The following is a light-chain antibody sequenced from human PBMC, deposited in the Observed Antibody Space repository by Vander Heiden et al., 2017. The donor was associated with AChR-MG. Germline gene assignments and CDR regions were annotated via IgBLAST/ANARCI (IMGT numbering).Light chain of an antibody. Sequence: IVLTQSPGTLSLSPGERATLSCRASQSVTSIYFAWYQQKPGQPPRLLIYNTSSRATGIPDRFSGSGSGTDFTLTISRLEPEDFAVYYCQHYGSSSYTFGQGTKLEI. V-gene: IGKV3-20*01. J-gene: IGKJ2*01. CDR1: QSVTSIY. CDR3: QHYGSSSYT. CDR2: NTS.